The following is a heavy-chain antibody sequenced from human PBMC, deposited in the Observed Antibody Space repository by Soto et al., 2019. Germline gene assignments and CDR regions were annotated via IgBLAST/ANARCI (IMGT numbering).Heavy chain of an antibody. V-gene: IGHV3-74*01. D-gene: IGHD3-10*01. J-gene: IGHJ4*02. Sequence: EVQLVESGGGLVQPGGSLRLSCSASGFYFSVYWMHWVRQTPGKGPVWVARISEDGLTTNYADSVQGRFIISRDDAKSTLHLQMNRLRVEDTAVYYCTRGPRPDSSATGTYWGQGTQVPVS. CDR1: GFYFSVYW. CDR2: ISEDGLTT. CDR3: TRGPRPDSSATGTY.